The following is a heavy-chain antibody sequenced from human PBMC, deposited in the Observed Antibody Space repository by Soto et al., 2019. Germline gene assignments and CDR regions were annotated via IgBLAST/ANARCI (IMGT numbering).Heavy chain of an antibody. CDR2: IYYSGST. D-gene: IGHD6-6*01. CDR3: ARGRIGARPHWFDP. Sequence: SETLSLTCTVSGGSISSYYWSWIRQPPGKGLEWIGYIYYSGSTNYNPSLKSRVTISVDTSKNQFSLKLSSVTAADTAVYFCARGRIGARPHWFDPWGQGTLVTVSS. CDR1: GGSISSYY. V-gene: IGHV4-59*01. J-gene: IGHJ5*02.